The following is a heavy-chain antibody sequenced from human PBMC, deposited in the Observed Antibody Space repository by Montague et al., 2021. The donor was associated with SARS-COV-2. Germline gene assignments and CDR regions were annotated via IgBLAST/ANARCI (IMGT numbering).Heavy chain of an antibody. CDR2: INHSGST. Sequence: SETLSLTCAVYGGSFSGYYWSWIRQPPGKGLEWIGEINHSGSTNYNPSLKSRVTISVDTSKNQFSLKLSPVTAADTAVYYCARGRRILLWFEELLSGGDCCDMDVWGQGTTVTVSS. V-gene: IGHV4-34*01. CDR3: ARGRRILLWFEELLSGGDCCDMDV. D-gene: IGHD3-10*01. CDR1: GGSFSGYY. J-gene: IGHJ6*02.